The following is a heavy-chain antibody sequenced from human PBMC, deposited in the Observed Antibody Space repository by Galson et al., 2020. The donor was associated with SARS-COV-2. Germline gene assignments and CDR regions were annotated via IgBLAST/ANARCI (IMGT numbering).Heavy chain of an antibody. CDR3: ARGHGDSSDAFDI. Sequence: GGSLRLSCAASGFTFSSYGMHWVRQAPGKGLEWVVVIWYDGSNKYYADSVKGRFTISRDNSKNTLYLQMNSLRAEDTAVYYCARGHGDSSDAFDIWGQGTMVTVSS. CDR2: IWYDGSNK. J-gene: IGHJ3*02. V-gene: IGHV3-33*01. D-gene: IGHD4-17*01. CDR1: GFTFSSYG.